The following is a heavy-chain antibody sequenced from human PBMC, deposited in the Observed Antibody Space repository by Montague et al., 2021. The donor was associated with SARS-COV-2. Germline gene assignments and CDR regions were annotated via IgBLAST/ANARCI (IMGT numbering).Heavy chain of an antibody. CDR2: INHSGTT. CDR3: ARGGSFCFDDVCYLPRSGFDS. V-gene: IGHV4-34*01. CDR1: YGSFSGYY. J-gene: IGHJ5*01. D-gene: IGHD2-8*01. Sequence: SETLSLTCTVYYGSFSGYYWSWIRKAPGKGLEWIGEINHSGTTNXXPSLKSRVTMSVDTSRNQFSLNLTSVSAVDTAVYYCARGGSFCFDDVCYLPRSGFDSWGQGTLVTVSS.